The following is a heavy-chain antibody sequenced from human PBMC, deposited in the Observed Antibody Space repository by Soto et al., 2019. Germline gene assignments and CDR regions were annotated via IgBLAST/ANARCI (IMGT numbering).Heavy chain of an antibody. Sequence: EVQLVESGGGLVQPGGSLRLSCAASGFTFSTHSMNWVRQAPGKVLEWISYITSSSGTMYADSVKGRFTISRDNAKNSLYLQMNSLRAEDTAVYFCVGEVGFQLIYWGQGTLVTVAS. CDR1: GFTFSTHS. J-gene: IGHJ4*02. CDR3: VGEVGFQLIY. CDR2: ITSSSGTM. D-gene: IGHD2-2*01. V-gene: IGHV3-48*01.